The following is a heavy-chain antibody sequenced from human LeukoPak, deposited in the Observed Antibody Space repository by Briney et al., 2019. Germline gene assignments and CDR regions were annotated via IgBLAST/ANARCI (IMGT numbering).Heavy chain of an antibody. J-gene: IGHJ5*02. Sequence: GGSLRLSCAASGFTFSSYWMHWVRQAPGKGLVWVSRINSDGSSTSYADSVKGRFTISRDNAKNTLYLQMNSLRAEDTAVYYCARTLITRRYYDFWSGPTNWFDPWGQGTLVTVSS. D-gene: IGHD3-3*01. CDR1: GFTFSSYW. CDR2: INSDGSST. V-gene: IGHV3-74*01. CDR3: ARTLITRRYYDFWSGPTNWFDP.